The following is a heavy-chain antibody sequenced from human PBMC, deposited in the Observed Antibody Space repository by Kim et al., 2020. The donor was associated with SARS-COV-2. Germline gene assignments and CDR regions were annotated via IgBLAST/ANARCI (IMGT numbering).Heavy chain of an antibody. Sequence: SETLSLTCTVSSDSISSSTYFWGWIRQPPGKGLEWIGIIYSSGSTHYNPSLKSRVTISVDTTKNQFSLKLTSVTAADSAVYYCARWGSSGYFAYWGQGT. V-gene: IGHV4-39*01. CDR1: SDSISSSTYF. CDR2: IYSSGST. CDR3: ARWGSSGYFAY. D-gene: IGHD3-22*01. J-gene: IGHJ4*02.